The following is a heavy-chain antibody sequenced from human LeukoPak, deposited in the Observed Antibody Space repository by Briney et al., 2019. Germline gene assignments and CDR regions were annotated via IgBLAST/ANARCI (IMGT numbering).Heavy chain of an antibody. V-gene: IGHV4-39*01. CDR2: ISDSGTT. CDR1: GGSTSSSSYY. D-gene: IGHD2-15*01. J-gene: IGHJ5*02. Sequence: SETLSLTCTVSGGSTSSSSYYWAWIRQPPGKGLEWIGSISDSGTTYYSPSLLSRVTMSVDTSNNQFSLKWSSVTAADTAVYYCARGQFGGPYCHGGTCFKNWFDPWGQGTLVTVSS. CDR3: ARGQFGGPYCHGGTCFKNWFDP.